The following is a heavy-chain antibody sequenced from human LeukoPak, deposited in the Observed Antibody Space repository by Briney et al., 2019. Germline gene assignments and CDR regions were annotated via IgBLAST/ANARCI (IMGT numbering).Heavy chain of an antibody. V-gene: IGHV3-74*01. CDR1: GFTFSLYW. D-gene: IGHD2-21*02. Sequence: PGRSLRLSCAASGFTFSLYWMHWVRQTPGKGLEWVSRLNGDGRVTNYADSVKGRFTISRDNAKNTLYLQMNSLRAEDTAFYYCVREYCGGDCYTDFWGQGTLVTVSS. CDR3: VREYCGGDCYTDF. CDR2: LNGDGRVT. J-gene: IGHJ4*02.